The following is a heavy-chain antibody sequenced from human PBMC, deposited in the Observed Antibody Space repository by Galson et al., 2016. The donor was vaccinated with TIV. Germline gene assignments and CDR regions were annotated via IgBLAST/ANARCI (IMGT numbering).Heavy chain of an antibody. CDR1: GGTFRSFT. CDR2: IIPIYATT. J-gene: IGHJ1*01. Sequence: SVKVSCKASGGTFRSFTIIWVRQAPGQGLEWLGGIIPIYATTNYAQNFQGRVTITADESASTVYMELSSLRSEDTAVFYCATAPPEGYNWNQYFRHWGQGTRVTVSS. D-gene: IGHD1-20*01. CDR3: ATAPPEGYNWNQYFRH. V-gene: IGHV1-69*13.